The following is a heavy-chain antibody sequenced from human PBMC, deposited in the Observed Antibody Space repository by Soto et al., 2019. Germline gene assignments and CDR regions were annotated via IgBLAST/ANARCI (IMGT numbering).Heavy chain of an antibody. CDR2: ISGSGGST. Sequence: GGSLRLSCAASGFTFSSYAMSWVRQAPGKGLEWVSAISGSGGSTYYADSVKGRFSISRDNSKNTLYLQMNSLRAEDTAVYYCAKDRAAYDFWSGYSPRGVSWFDPWGQGTLVTVSS. CDR1: GFTFSSYA. CDR3: AKDRAAYDFWSGYSPRGVSWFDP. J-gene: IGHJ5*02. V-gene: IGHV3-23*01. D-gene: IGHD3-3*01.